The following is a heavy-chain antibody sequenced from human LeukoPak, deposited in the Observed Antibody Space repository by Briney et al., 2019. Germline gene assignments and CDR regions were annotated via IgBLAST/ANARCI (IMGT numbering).Heavy chain of an antibody. CDR2: IWYDGSNK. CDR3: ARDLRSYTTVTTGYFDY. V-gene: IGHV3-33*01. D-gene: IGHD4-17*01. J-gene: IGHJ4*02. CDR1: GFTFSSYG. Sequence: GGSLRLSCAASGFTFSSYGMHWVRQAPGKGLEWVAVIWYDGSNKYYADSVKGRFTIPRDNSENTLYLQMNSLRAEDTAVYYCARDLRSYTTVTTGYFDYWGQGTLVTVSS.